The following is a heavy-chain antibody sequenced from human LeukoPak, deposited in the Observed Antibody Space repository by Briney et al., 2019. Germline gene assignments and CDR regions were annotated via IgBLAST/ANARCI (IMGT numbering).Heavy chain of an antibody. D-gene: IGHD2-8*01. CDR2: MNPNSGNT. V-gene: IGHV1-8*01. J-gene: IGHJ4*02. CDR1: GYTFTSYD. CDR3: ARTGVGYCTNGVCYEVDY. Sequence: ASVKVSCKASGYTFTSYDINWLRQATGQGLEWMGWMNPNSGNTGYAQKFQGRVTMTRNTSISTAYMELSSLRSEDTAVYYCARTGVGYCTNGVCYEVDYWGQGTLVTVSS.